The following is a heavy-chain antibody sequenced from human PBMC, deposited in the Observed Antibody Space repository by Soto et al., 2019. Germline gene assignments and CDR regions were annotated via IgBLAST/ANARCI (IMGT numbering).Heavy chain of an antibody. Sequence: QVQLVESGGGVVQPGRSLRLSCAASGFTFSSYAMHWVRQAPGKGLEWVAVISYDGSNKYYADSVKGRFTISRDNSKNTLYLQMNSLRAEDTAVYYCARDRLTVTQNWYFDLWGRGTLVTVSS. V-gene: IGHV3-30-3*01. CDR1: GFTFSSYA. CDR2: ISYDGSNK. CDR3: ARDRLTVTQNWYFDL. J-gene: IGHJ2*01. D-gene: IGHD4-4*01.